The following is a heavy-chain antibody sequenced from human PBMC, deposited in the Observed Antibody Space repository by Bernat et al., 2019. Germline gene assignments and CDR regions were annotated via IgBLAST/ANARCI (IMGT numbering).Heavy chain of an antibody. CDR3: AKGSLTGDPH. CDR1: GLTFSDSV. CDR2: ISASGGST. D-gene: IGHD3-9*01. V-gene: IGHV3-23*01. J-gene: IGHJ4*02. Sequence: EVQLLESGGGLVQPGGSLRLSCAASGLTFSDSVMSWVRQAPGKGPEWVSAISASGGSTYYADSVRGRFTVSRDNSRNTLYLQMNSLRAEDTAVYHCAKGSLTGDPHWGQGTLVTVSS.